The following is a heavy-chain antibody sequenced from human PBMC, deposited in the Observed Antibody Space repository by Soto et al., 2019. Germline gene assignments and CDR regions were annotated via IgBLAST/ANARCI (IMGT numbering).Heavy chain of an antibody. Sequence: QVQLVQSGAEVKKPGASVKVSCKASGYTFTSYAMHWVRQAPGQRLEWMGWIDAGNGNTKYSQKFQGRVTITRDTSASTAYMELSSLRSEDTAVYYCARPPPYSSGWLDYWGQGTLVTVSS. V-gene: IGHV1-3*01. CDR2: IDAGNGNT. CDR1: GYTFTSYA. J-gene: IGHJ4*02. D-gene: IGHD6-19*01. CDR3: ARPPPYSSGWLDY.